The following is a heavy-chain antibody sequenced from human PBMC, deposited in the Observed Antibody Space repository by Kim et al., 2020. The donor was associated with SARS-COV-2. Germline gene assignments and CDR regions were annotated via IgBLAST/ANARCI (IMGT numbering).Heavy chain of an antibody. Sequence: CADAEKDRFTISRHKAKNYLYLQMTSLRDEDTAVYYCARTDGDSDPDFDYWGQGTLVTVSS. D-gene: IGHD2-15*01. V-gene: IGHV3-48*02. CDR3: ARTDGDSDPDFDY. J-gene: IGHJ4*02.